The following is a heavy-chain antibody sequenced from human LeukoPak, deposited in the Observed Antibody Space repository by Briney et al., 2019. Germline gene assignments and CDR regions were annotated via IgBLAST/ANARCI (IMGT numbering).Heavy chain of an antibody. J-gene: IGHJ4*02. D-gene: IGHD3-3*01. CDR3: ARDHTGITIFGVVTVWFDY. CDR1: GYTFTSYG. Sequence: GASVKVSCKASGYTFTSYGISWVRQAPGQGLEWMGWISAYNGNTNYAQKLQGRVTMTRNTSISTAYMELSRLRSDDTAVYYCARDHTGITIFGVVTVWFDYWGQGTLVTVSS. CDR2: ISAYNGNT. V-gene: IGHV1-18*01.